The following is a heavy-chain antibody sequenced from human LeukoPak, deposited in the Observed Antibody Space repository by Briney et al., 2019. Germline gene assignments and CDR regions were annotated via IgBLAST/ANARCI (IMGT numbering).Heavy chain of an antibody. CDR3: AKDRSWRALDY. CDR2: IIDVGDT. D-gene: IGHD3-3*01. CDR1: GFTLNKHA. J-gene: IGHJ4*02. Sequence: PGGSLRLSCAASGFTLNKHAMSWVRQAPGEGLEWVSAIIDVGDTYYADSVKGRFTISRDYSRNTLYLQMNSLRAEDTAVYYCAKDRSWRALDYWGQGTLVTVSS. V-gene: IGHV3-23*01.